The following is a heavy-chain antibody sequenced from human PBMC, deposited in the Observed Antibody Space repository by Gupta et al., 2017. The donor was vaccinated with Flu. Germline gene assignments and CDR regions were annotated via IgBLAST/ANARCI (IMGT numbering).Heavy chain of an antibody. Sequence: QAPGQGLEWMGWINPDTGGTNYAQIFWGRVTMTRDTSINTANMELSGLRSDDTAIYYCARAPFGIAAINYFDSWGQGTLVTVSS. J-gene: IGHJ5*01. CDR2: INPDTGGT. CDR3: ARAPFGIAAINYFDS. V-gene: IGHV1-2*02. D-gene: IGHD6-13*01.